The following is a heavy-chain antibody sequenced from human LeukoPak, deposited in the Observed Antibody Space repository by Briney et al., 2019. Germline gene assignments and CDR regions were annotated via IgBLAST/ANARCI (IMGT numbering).Heavy chain of an antibody. CDR2: IKQDGSEK. V-gene: IGHV3-7*01. Sequence: PGGSLRLSCVASGFTFSSYWMTWVRQAPGKGLEWVANIKQDGSEKYYVDSVKGRFTISRDNAKNSLYLQMNSLRAEDTAVYYCARDRYHPFFDYWGQGTLVTVSS. J-gene: IGHJ4*02. D-gene: IGHD3-16*02. CDR3: ARDRYHPFFDY. CDR1: GFTFSSYW.